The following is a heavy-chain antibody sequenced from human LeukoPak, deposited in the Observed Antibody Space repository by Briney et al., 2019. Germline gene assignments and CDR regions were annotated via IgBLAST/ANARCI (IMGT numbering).Heavy chain of an antibody. V-gene: IGHV4-39*01. Sequence: SETLSLTCTVSGGSISSSSYYWGWIRQPPGKGLEWIGSIYYSGSTYYNPSLKSRVTISVDTSKNQFSLKLSSVTAADTAVYYCARLKEYSSGWYPPAPSPNDAFDIWGQGTMVTVSS. CDR3: ARLKEYSSGWYPPAPSPNDAFDI. D-gene: IGHD6-19*01. J-gene: IGHJ3*02. CDR2: IYYSGST. CDR1: GGSISSSSYY.